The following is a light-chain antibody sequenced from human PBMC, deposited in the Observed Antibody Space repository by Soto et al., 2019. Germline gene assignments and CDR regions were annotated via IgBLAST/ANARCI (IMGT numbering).Light chain of an antibody. V-gene: IGLV1-51*02. Sequence: PGQKVTISCSGSSSNIGKNYVSWYQQLPGTAPKLLIYEHDKRPSGIPDRFSGSKTGTSATLGITGLQTGDEADYYCGTWDSSLSAGVFGTGTKVTVL. CDR3: GTWDSSLSAGV. J-gene: IGLJ1*01. CDR1: SSNIGKNY. CDR2: EHD.